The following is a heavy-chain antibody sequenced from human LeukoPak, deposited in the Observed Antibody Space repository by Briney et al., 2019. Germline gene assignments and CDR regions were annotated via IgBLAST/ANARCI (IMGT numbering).Heavy chain of an antibody. CDR3: ARAYCSSTSCHPLDAFDI. J-gene: IGHJ3*02. CDR2: INPNSGGT. D-gene: IGHD2-2*01. V-gene: IGHV1-2*02. CDR1: GYTFTGYY. Sequence: AASVKVSCKASGYTFTGYYMHWVRQAPGQGLEWMGWINPNSGGTNYAQKFQGRVTMTRDTSISTAYMELSRLRSDDTAVYYCARAYCSSTSCHPLDAFDIWGQGTMVTVSS.